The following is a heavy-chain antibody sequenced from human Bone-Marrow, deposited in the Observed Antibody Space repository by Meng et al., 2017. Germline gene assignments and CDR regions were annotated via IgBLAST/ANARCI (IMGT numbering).Heavy chain of an antibody. V-gene: IGHV3-73*01. Sequence: GESLKISCAASGFTFSNAWMSWVRQASGKGLEWVGRIRSKTDTYATAFAASVKGRFTISRDDSKNTAYLQLNSLKTEDTAVYYCTVFSRGHIWGQGTMVTVSS. J-gene: IGHJ3*02. CDR1: GFTFSNAW. CDR2: IRSKTDTYAT. CDR3: TVFSRGHI. D-gene: IGHD3-3*02.